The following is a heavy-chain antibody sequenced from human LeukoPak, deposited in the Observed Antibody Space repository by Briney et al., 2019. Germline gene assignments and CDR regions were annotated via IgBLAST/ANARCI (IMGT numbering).Heavy chain of an antibody. D-gene: IGHD6-6*01. CDR1: GYTLTSYG. Sequence: ASVKVSCKASGYTLTSYGISWLRQAPGQGLEWMGWMNPNSGNTGYAQKFQGRVTITRNTSISTAYMELSSLRSEDTAVYYCAREGYSSSYYYMDVWGKGTTVTVSS. J-gene: IGHJ6*03. V-gene: IGHV1-8*03. CDR3: AREGYSSSYYYMDV. CDR2: MNPNSGNT.